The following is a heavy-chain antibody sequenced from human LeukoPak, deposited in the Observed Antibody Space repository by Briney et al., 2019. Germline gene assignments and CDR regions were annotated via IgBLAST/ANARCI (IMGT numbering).Heavy chain of an antibody. V-gene: IGHV3-23*01. Sequence: GGSLRLSCAASGFTFSSYAMSWVRQAPGKGLEWVSTISASGGSTYYADSVKGRFTISRDNSKNTLSLQMNSLRVEDTAVYYCAKGHYALANWGQGTLVTVSS. CDR2: ISASGGST. CDR1: GFTFSSYA. CDR3: AKGHYALAN. D-gene: IGHD3-16*01. J-gene: IGHJ1*01.